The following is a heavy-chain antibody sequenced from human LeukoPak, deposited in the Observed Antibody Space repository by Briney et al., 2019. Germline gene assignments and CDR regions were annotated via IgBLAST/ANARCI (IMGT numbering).Heavy chain of an antibody. CDR3: AKSLDYSSSWYVGY. D-gene: IGHD6-13*01. Sequence: GGSLRLSCAASGFTFSSYAMSWVRQAPGKGLEWVSAISGSGGSTYYADSVKGRFTISRDNSKNTLYLQMNSLRAVDTAVYYCAKSLDYSSSWYVGYWGQGTLVTVSP. CDR2: ISGSGGST. CDR1: GFTFSSYA. V-gene: IGHV3-23*01. J-gene: IGHJ4*02.